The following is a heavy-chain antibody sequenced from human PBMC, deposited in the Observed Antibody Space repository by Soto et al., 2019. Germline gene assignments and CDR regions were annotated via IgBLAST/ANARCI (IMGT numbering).Heavy chain of an antibody. D-gene: IGHD2-15*01. J-gene: IGHJ4*02. CDR3: ARVFSVDLLLDY. CDR2: IYYSGST. Sequence: QVQLQESGPGLVKPSQTLSLTCTVSGGSISSGGYYWSWMRQHPGKGLEWIGYIYYSGSTYYNPSLKSRVTISVDTSKNQFSLKLSSVTAADTAAYYCARVFSVDLLLDYWGQGTLVTVSS. CDR1: GGSISSGGYY. V-gene: IGHV4-31*03.